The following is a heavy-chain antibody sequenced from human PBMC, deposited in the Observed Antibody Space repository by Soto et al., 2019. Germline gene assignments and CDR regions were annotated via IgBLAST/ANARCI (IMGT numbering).Heavy chain of an antibody. CDR3: ARDRGTVTNNVGQDYGMDV. J-gene: IGHJ6*02. D-gene: IGHD4-17*01. CDR1: GFTFSSYS. Sequence: EVQLVESGGGLVQPGGSLRLSCAASGFTFSSYSMNWVRQAPGKGLEWISYISGSGGIIYYADSVKGRFTISGDNAKNSLYLQMNSLTDADTAVYYCARDRGTVTNNVGQDYGMDVWGHGTTVTVSS. V-gene: IGHV3-48*02. CDR2: ISGSGGII.